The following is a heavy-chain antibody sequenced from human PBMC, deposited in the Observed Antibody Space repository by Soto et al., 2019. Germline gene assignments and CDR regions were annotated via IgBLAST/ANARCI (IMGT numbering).Heavy chain of an antibody. CDR2: IIPILGIA. CDR3: ARGDSGSDF. V-gene: IGHV1-69*02. Sequence: QVQLVQSGAEVKKPGSSVKVSCKASGGTFSSYTISWVRQAPGQGLEWMGRIIPILGIANYAQKFQGRVTITAGKSTSNASMELSRLRSEDTAVYYCARGDSGSDFWGQGTLVTVSS. CDR1: GGTFSSYT. J-gene: IGHJ4*02. D-gene: IGHD5-12*01.